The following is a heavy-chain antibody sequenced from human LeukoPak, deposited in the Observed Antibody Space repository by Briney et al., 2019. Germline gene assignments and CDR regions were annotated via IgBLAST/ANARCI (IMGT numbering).Heavy chain of an antibody. V-gene: IGHV1-18*01. CDR2: ISAYNGNT. CDR1: GYTFTTNG. CDR3: ARDPLYYYASSGYFDY. Sequence: ASVKVSCKASGYTFTTNGISWVRQAPGQGLEWMGWISAYNGNTNYAQKLQGRVTMTTDTSTSTAYMELRSLRSDDTAVYFCARDPLYYYASSGYFDYWGQGTPVTVSS. J-gene: IGHJ4*02. D-gene: IGHD3-22*01.